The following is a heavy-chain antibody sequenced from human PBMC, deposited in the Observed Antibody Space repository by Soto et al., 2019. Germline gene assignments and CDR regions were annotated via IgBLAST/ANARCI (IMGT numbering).Heavy chain of an antibody. CDR1: GGSISSGGYS. V-gene: IGHV4-30-2*01. CDR3: ASTDTAMAKFDY. Sequence: TLSLTCAVSGGSISSGGYSWSWIRQPPGNGLEWIGYIYHSGSTYYNPSLKSRVTISVDRSKNQFSLKLSSVTAADTAVYYCASTDTAMAKFDYWGQGTLVTVSS. CDR2: IYHSGST. J-gene: IGHJ4*02. D-gene: IGHD5-18*01.